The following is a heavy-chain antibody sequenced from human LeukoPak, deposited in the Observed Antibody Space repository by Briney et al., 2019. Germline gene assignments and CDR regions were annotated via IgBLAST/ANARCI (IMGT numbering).Heavy chain of an antibody. CDR3: AKDGLRWFGVHFDY. Sequence: GRSLRLSCAASGFTFSSYGMHWVRQAPGKGLEWVAVISYDGSNKYYADSVKGRFTISRDNSKNTLYLQTNSLRAEDTAVYYCAKDGLRWFGVHFDYWGQGTLVTVSS. D-gene: IGHD3-10*01. CDR1: GFTFSSYG. CDR2: ISYDGSNK. J-gene: IGHJ4*02. V-gene: IGHV3-30*18.